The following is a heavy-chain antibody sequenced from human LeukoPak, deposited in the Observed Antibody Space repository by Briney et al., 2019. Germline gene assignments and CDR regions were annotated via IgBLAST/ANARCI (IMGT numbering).Heavy chain of an antibody. J-gene: IGHJ4*02. CDR2: INPNGGGT. V-gene: IGHV1-2*02. D-gene: IGHD3-22*01. CDR1: GYTFTGYY. Sequence: ASVKVSCKASGYTFTGYYMHWVRQAPGQGLEWMGWINPNGGGTKYAQRFQGRVSMTRDTSISTAYMQQSGLTSDDTAVYFCARDGGFYYDSSGYNVWGQGTLVTVSS. CDR3: ARDGGFYYDSSGYNV.